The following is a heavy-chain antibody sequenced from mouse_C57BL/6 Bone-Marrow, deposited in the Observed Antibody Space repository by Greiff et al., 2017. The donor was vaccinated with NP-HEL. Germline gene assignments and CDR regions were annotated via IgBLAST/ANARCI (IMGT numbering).Heavy chain of an antibody. CDR3: ARLITTVGGGYYFDY. CDR1: GYSFTGYY. Sequence: EVQLQQSGPELVKPGASVKISCKASGYSFTGYYMNWVKQSPEKSLEWIGEINPSTGGTTYNQKFKAKATLTVDKSSSTAYMQLKSLTSEDSAVYYGARLITTVGGGYYFDYWGQGTTLTVSS. CDR2: INPSTGGT. J-gene: IGHJ2*01. V-gene: IGHV1-42*01. D-gene: IGHD1-1*01.